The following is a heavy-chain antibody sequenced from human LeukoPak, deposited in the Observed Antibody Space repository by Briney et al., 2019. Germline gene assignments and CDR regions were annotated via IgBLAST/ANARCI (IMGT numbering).Heavy chain of an antibody. CDR3: AKGSYYGSGSYSRDYYYYYMDV. CDR2: IRYDGSNK. V-gene: IGHV3-30*02. D-gene: IGHD3-10*01. CDR1: GFTFSSYG. Sequence: PGGSLRLSCAASGFTFSSYGMHWVRQAPGKGLEWVAFIRYDGSNKYYADSVKGRFTISRDNSKNTLYLQMNSLRAEDTAVYYCAKGSYYGSGSYSRDYYYYYMDVWGKGTTVTISS. J-gene: IGHJ6*03.